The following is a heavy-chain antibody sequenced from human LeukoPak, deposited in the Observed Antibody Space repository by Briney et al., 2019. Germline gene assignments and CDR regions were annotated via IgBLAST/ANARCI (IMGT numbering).Heavy chain of an antibody. Sequence: GKSLRLSCAASGFTFSSYAMHWVRQAPGKGLEWVAVISYDGSNKYYADSVKGRFTISRDNSKNTLYLQMNSLRAEDTAVYYCARGQWLAFDYWGQGTLVTVSS. CDR1: GFTFSSYA. CDR3: ARGQWLAFDY. D-gene: IGHD6-19*01. V-gene: IGHV3-30-3*01. J-gene: IGHJ4*02. CDR2: ISYDGSNK.